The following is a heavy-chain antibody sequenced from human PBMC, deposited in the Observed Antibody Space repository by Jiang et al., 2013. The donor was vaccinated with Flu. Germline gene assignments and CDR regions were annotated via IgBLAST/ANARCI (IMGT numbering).Heavy chain of an antibody. Sequence: TCAISGDSVSSNSAAWNWIRQSPSRGLEWLGRTYYRSKWYNDYAVSVKSRITINPDTSKNQFSLQLNSVTPEDTAVYYCASSPTLGVVVNPPYYYGMDVWGQGTTVTVSS. V-gene: IGHV6-1*01. D-gene: IGHD2-21*01. J-gene: IGHJ6*02. CDR2: TYYRSKWYN. CDR3: ASSPTLGVVVNPPYYYGMDV. CDR1: GDSVSSNSAA.